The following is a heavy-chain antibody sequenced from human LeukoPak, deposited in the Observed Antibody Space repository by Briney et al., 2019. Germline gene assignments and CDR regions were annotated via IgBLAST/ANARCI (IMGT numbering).Heavy chain of an antibody. J-gene: IGHJ6*03. CDR1: GGSISTSNYF. Sequence: PSETLSLTRSVSGGSISTSNYFWGWFRQPPGKGLEWIARIFYTGSTYYNPSLESRIITSLDTTKNQFSLKVNSVGAADTAVYYCARLVVPATSYYFYYIDVWGTGTTVTVSS. D-gene: IGHD2-15*01. CDR2: IFYTGST. CDR3: ARLVVPATSYYFYYIDV. V-gene: IGHV4-39*01.